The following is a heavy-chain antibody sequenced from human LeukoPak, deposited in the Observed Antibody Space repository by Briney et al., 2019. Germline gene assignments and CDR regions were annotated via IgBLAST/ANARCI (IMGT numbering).Heavy chain of an antibody. V-gene: IGHV1-18*04. J-gene: IGHJ6*02. CDR3: ASVYKYGMDV. Sequence: WASVKVSCKASGYTFTGYYMHWVRQAPGQGLEWMGWISAYNGNTNYAQKLQGRVTMTTDTSTSTAYMELKSLRSDDTAVYYCASVYKYGMDVWGQGTTVIVSS. CDR2: ISAYNGNT. CDR1: GYTFTGYY.